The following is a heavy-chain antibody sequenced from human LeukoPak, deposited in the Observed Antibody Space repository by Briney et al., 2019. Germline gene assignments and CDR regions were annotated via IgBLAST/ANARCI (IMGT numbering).Heavy chain of an antibody. CDR3: AIYYDSSGYETMNAFDF. J-gene: IGHJ3*01. CDR1: GFTFSSYA. D-gene: IGHD3-22*01. V-gene: IGHV3-30*04. CDR2: ISYDGSNK. Sequence: GRSLRLSCAASGFTFSSYAMHWVRQAPGKGLAWVAVISYDGSNKYYADSVKGRFTISRDNSKNTLYLQMNSLRAEDTAVYYCAIYYDSSGYETMNAFDFWGQGTMVTVSS.